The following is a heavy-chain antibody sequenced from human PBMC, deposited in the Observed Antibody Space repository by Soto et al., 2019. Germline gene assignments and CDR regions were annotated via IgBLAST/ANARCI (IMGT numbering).Heavy chain of an antibody. V-gene: IGHV1-2*04. D-gene: IGHD3-10*01. CDR3: AQTYYYGSNWFDP. J-gene: IGHJ5*02. CDR2: INPNSGGT. CDR1: GYTFTGYY. Sequence: GASVKVSCKASGYTFTGYYMHWVRQAPGQGLEWMGWINPNSGGTNYAQKFQGWVTMTRGTSISTAYMELSRLRSDDTAVYYCAQTYYYGSNWFDPWGQGTLVTVSS.